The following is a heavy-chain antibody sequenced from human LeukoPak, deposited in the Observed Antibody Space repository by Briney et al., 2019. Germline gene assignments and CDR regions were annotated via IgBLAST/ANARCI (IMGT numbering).Heavy chain of an antibody. D-gene: IGHD1-26*01. CDR1: GFTFSDYY. J-gene: IGHJ4*02. Sequence: PGGSLRLSCAASGFTFSDYYMSWIRQAPGKGLEWVSYISSSGSAIYYADSVKGRFTISRDNSKNTLYLQMNSLRAEDTAVYYCAKPAHSGSYYVGDLLYFDYWGQGTLVTVSS. CDR2: ISSSGSAI. V-gene: IGHV3-11*01. CDR3: AKPAHSGSYYVGDLLYFDY.